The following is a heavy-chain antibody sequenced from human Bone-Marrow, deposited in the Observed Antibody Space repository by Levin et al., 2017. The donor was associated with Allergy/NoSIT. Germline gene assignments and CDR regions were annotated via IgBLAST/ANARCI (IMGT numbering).Heavy chain of an antibody. V-gene: IGHV7-4-1*02. CDR2: INTNTGNP. D-gene: IGHD2-15*01. CDR1: GYSFTTYA. CDR3: AREELGYCGGGHCNGPYLDS. Sequence: GESLKISCKASGYSFTTYAMDWVRQAPGRGLEWMGWINTNTGNPTYAQGFTGRFVFSLDTSVSTAYLQINSLKAEDTAMYYCAREELGYCGGGHCNGPYLDSWGQGTVVTVSS. J-gene: IGHJ4*02.